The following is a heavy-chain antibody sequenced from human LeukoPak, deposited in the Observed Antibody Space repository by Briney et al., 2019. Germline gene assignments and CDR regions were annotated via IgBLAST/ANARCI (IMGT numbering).Heavy chain of an antibody. CDR2: ISTSSSYI. D-gene: IGHD3-22*01. CDR1: GFTFSSYG. Sequence: GRSLRLSCAASGFTFSSYGMHWVRQAPGKGLEWVSSISTSSSYIYYADSVKGRFTISRDNANDSLYLQMNSLRAEDTAVYYCARSFSTYSYDASHWRGAFDIWGHGTMVTVSS. CDR3: ARSFSTYSYDASHWRGAFDI. J-gene: IGHJ3*02. V-gene: IGHV3-21*01.